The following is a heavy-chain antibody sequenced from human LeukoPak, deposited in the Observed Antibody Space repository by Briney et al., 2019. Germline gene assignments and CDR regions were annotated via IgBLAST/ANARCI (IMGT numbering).Heavy chain of an antibody. V-gene: IGHV1-24*01. CDR1: GYTLTELS. CDR2: FDPEDGET. CDR3: ATPSEDAFDI. Sequence: ASVKVSCKVSGYTLTELSMHWVRQAPGKGLEWMGGFDPEDGETIYAQKFQGRVTVTEDTSTDTAYMELSSLRSEGTAVYYCATPSEDAFDIWGQGTMVTVSS. J-gene: IGHJ3*02.